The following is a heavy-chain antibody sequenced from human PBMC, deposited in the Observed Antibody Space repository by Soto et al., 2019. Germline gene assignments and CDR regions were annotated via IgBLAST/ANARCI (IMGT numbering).Heavy chain of an antibody. CDR3: ATLAVAGRGDWFAP. J-gene: IGHJ5*02. CDR1: GGSISSYY. D-gene: IGHD6-19*01. CDR2: IYYSGST. Sequence: QVQLQESGPGLVKPSETLSLTCTVSGGSISSYYWSWIRQPPGKGLEWIGYIYYSGSTNYNPSLPSPVAISVDTAKNQFALKLSSVTAADTAVYYCATLAVAGRGDWFAPWGQGTLVTVSS. V-gene: IGHV4-59*01.